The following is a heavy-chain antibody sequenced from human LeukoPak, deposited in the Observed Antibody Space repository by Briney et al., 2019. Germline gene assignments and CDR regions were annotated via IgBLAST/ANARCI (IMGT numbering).Heavy chain of an antibody. CDR1: GYTFTSYA. CDR3: ARAQIITMVRGVPYFDY. CDR2: INTNTGNP. Sequence: ASVKVSCKASGYTFTSYAMNWVRQAPGQGLEWMGWINTNTGNPTYAQGFTGRFVFSLDTSVSTAYLQISSLKAEDTAVYYCARAQIITMVRGVPYFDYWGQGTLVTVSS. D-gene: IGHD3-10*01. J-gene: IGHJ4*02. V-gene: IGHV7-4-1*02.